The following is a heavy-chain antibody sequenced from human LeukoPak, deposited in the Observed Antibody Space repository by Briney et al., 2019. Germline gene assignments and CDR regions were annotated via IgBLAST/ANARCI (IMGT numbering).Heavy chain of an antibody. CDR3: AASRRPWIQLSGDY. J-gene: IGHJ4*02. V-gene: IGHV1-58*02. D-gene: IGHD5-18*01. CDR1: GFTFTSSA. CDR2: IVVGSGNT. Sequence: ASVKVSCKASGFTFTSSAMQWVRQARGQRLEWIGWIVVGSGNTNYAQKFQERVNITRDTSTSTAYMELNSMRSEDTAVYYCAASRRPWIQLSGDYWGQGTLVTVSS.